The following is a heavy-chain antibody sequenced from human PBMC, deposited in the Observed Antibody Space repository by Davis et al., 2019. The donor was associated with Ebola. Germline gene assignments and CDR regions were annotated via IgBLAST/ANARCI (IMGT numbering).Heavy chain of an antibody. CDR2: IYYSGST. CDR1: GGSISSSSYY. D-gene: IGHD2-21*02. Sequence: PSETLSLTCTVSGGSISSSSYYWGWIRQPPGKGLEWIGSIYYSGSTYYNPSLKSRVTISVDTSTDQFSLTLNSVTAADTAIYYCARGGPVVTATRFDDWGQGMLVTVSS. J-gene: IGHJ4*02. V-gene: IGHV4-39*07. CDR3: ARGGPVVTATRFDD.